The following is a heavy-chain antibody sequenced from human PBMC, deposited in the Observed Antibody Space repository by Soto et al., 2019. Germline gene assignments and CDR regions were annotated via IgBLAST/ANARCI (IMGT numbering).Heavy chain of an antibody. J-gene: IGHJ4*02. CDR2: ISAYNGNT. CDR1: GYTFTSYG. Sequence: GASVKVSWKASGYTFTSYGISWVRQAPGQGLEWMGWISAYNGNTNYAQKLQGRVTMTTDTSTSTAYMELRSLRSDDTAVFYCARGSAIFGVLTFFAYWGQGTLVTVSS. V-gene: IGHV1-18*01. CDR3: ARGSAIFGVLTFFAY. D-gene: IGHD3-3*01.